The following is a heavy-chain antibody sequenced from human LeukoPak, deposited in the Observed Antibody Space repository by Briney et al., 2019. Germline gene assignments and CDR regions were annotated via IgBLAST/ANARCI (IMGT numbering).Heavy chain of an antibody. Sequence: PGGSLRLSCAASGFIFSSYTMNWVRQTPGKGPEWVSSISSGGGHTFYADSVRGRFTISRDDANNSLYLQMNSLRDEDTAVYYCTRDPILEWSMYYFDYWGQGTLVTVSS. J-gene: IGHJ4*02. CDR1: GFIFSSYT. D-gene: IGHD3-3*01. V-gene: IGHV3-21*01. CDR2: ISSGGGHT. CDR3: TRDPILEWSMYYFDY.